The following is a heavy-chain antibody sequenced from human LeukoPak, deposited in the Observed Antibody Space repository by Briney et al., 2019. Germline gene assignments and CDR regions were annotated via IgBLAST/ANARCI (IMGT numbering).Heavy chain of an antibody. CDR1: GFTFSSYE. CDR2: ISSSGSTI. J-gene: IGHJ4*02. D-gene: IGHD2-2*01. CDR3: ARDLRAPYQLLLPDY. Sequence: GGSLRLSCAASGFTFSSYEMNWVRQAPGTGLEWVSYISSSGSTIYYADSVKGRFTISRDNAKNSLYLQMNSLRAEDTAVYYCARDLRAPYQLLLPDYWGQGTLVTVSS. V-gene: IGHV3-48*03.